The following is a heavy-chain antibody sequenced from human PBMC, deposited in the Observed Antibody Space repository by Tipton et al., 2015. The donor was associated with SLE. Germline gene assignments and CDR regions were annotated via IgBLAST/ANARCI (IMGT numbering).Heavy chain of an antibody. V-gene: IGHV4-38-2*02. Sequence: TLSLTCSVSGFSISSGYFWGWIRQSPEKGLEWIGSISHSGNIYYNPSLKSRVSMSIDTSRNEVFLRRSSVTAADTAVYYCARRLRSESLYGALDIWGQGTMVTVSS. CDR3: ARRLRSESLYGALDI. CDR1: GFSISSGYF. CDR2: ISHSGNI. D-gene: IGHD3-16*02. J-gene: IGHJ3*02.